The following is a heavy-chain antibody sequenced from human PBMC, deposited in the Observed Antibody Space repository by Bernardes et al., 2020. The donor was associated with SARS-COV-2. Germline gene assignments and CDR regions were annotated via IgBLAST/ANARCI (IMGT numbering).Heavy chain of an antibody. V-gene: IGHV3-30*18. CDR2: ISDDATFK. CDR3: AKAEVSRFPGITRFGVVGPSSYAMDV. Sequence: GGSLRLSCAASGFTFRTYAMHWVRQAPGKGLEWVALISDDATFKYYADSVKGRFTVSRDNSKKTLYLQMTSLRAEDRAVYYCAKAEVSRFPGITRFGVVGPSSYAMDVWGQGTTVTVSS. J-gene: IGHJ6*02. CDR1: GFTFRTYA. D-gene: IGHD3-3*01.